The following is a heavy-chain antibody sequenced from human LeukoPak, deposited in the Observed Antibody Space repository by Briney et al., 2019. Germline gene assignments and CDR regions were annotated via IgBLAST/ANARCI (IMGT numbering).Heavy chain of an antibody. V-gene: IGHV3-11*06. CDR1: GFTFSDYY. J-gene: IGHJ4*02. D-gene: IGHD4-23*01. CDR2: ITSSSSYT. Sequence: GGSLRLSCAPSGFTFSDYYVSWIPQAPGKGLEWLSYITSSSSYTNYADSVKGRFTISRDNFKNTLYLQMNSLRAEDTAVYYCAKDITRYGGNAVDYWGQGTLVTVSS. CDR3: AKDITRYGGNAVDY.